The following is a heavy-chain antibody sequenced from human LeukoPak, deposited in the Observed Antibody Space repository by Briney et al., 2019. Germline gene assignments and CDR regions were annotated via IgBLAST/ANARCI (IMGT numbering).Heavy chain of an antibody. V-gene: IGHV3-74*01. CDR3: ATGHSYGYDY. Sequence: GSLRLSCAASGLTFSDFWMHWVRQPPGKGLVWVALVKGDGRTTIYADSVKGRFTISRDNAKNTLYLQMNSLRADDSGVYYCATGHSYGYDYWGQGVLVTVSS. CDR1: GLTFSDFW. CDR2: VKGDGRTT. J-gene: IGHJ4*02. D-gene: IGHD5-18*01.